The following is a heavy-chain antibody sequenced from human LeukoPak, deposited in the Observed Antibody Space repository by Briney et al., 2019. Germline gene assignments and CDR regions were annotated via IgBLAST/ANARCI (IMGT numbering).Heavy chain of an antibody. CDR2: IYSGGST. CDR3: ARENAGSYREFDY. CDR1: GGSISSYY. D-gene: IGHD1-26*01. Sequence: SETLSLTCTVSGGSISSYYWSWIRQPAGKGLEWIGRIYSGGSTNYNPSLKSRVTMSVDSSNNQFSLKLSSVTAADTAVFYCARENAGSYREFDYWGQGTLVTVSS. J-gene: IGHJ4*02. V-gene: IGHV4-4*07.